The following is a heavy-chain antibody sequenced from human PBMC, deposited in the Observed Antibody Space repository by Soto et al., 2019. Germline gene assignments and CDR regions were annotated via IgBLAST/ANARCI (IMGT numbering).Heavy chain of an antibody. J-gene: IGHJ4*02. Sequence: QVQLVESGGGLVKPGGSLRLSCVASEFIFSDYYMGSVRQAPGKGLEYISYIVTSSAYTNYADSVKGRFSISRDNAKNSLHLVMNSLRAEDSGVYYCARLRASSWYMGGYLDYWGLGTQVTVSS. V-gene: IGHV3-11*06. CDR1: EFIFSDYY. D-gene: IGHD6-13*01. CDR2: IVTSSAYT. CDR3: ARLRASSWYMGGYLDY.